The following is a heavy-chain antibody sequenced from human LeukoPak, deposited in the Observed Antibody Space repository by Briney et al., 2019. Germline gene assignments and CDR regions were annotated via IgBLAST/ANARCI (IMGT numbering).Heavy chain of an antibody. J-gene: IGHJ4*02. CDR3: ARGGYCSGGSCYAVY. CDR2: IIPIFGTA. CDR1: GYTFTSYG. Sequence: SVKVSCKASGYTFTSYGISWVRQAPGQGLEWMGGIIPIFGTANYAQKFQGRVTITTDESTSTAYMELSSLRSEDTAVYYCARGGYCSGGSCYAVYWGQGTLVTVSS. D-gene: IGHD2-15*01. V-gene: IGHV1-69*05.